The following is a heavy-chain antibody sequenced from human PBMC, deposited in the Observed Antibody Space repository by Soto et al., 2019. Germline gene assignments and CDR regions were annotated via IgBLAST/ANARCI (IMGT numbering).Heavy chain of an antibody. CDR1: GFTVSSNY. Sequence: PGGSLRLSCAASGFTVSSNYMSWVRQAPGKGLEWVSVIYSGGSTYYADSVKGRFTISRDNSRDTLFLQMNSLTADDTAVYYCAKATTNGGWFNPFDSWGQGALVTVSS. CDR2: IYSGGST. D-gene: IGHD6-19*01. J-gene: IGHJ4*02. V-gene: IGHV3-53*01. CDR3: AKATTNGGWFNPFDS.